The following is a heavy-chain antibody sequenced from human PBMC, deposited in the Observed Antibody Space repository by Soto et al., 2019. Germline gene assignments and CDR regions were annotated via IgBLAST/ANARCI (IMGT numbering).Heavy chain of an antibody. D-gene: IGHD6-25*01. CDR3: ARSGHKESWFDP. CDR2: VYSSGSA. V-gene: IGHV4-4*07. CDR1: NGSISHYY. J-gene: IGHJ5*02. Sequence: QVQLQESGPGLVKPSETLSLSCTVSNGSISHYYCNCILRPAGQGLEWIGRVYSSGSASYNPSLRSRVTMSVDTSKNQFSLKLNSVTAADTAVYYCARSGHKESWFDPWGQGTLVTVSS.